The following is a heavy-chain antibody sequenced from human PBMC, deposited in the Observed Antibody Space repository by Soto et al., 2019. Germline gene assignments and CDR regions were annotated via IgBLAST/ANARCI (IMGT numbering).Heavy chain of an antibody. CDR1: GFTFSSYS. V-gene: IGHV3-48*02. J-gene: IGHJ6*02. CDR2: ISSSSSTI. Sequence: GSLRLSCAASGFTFSSYSMNLGRQAPGKGLGWVSYISSSSSTIYYADSVKGRFTISRDNAKNSLYLQMNSLRDEDTAVYYCARGXYSSSWYGPYYYYGMDVWGQGTTVTVSS. D-gene: IGHD6-13*01. CDR3: ARGXYSSSWYGPYYYYGMDV.